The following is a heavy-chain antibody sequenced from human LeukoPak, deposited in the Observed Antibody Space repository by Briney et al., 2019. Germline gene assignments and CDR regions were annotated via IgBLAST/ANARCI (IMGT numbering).Heavy chain of an antibody. Sequence: GGSLRLSCAASGFTFSNAWMSWVRQAPGKGLEWVGRIKSKTDGGTTDYAAPVKGRFTISRDDSKNTLYLQMNSLRAEDTAVYYCAKDLEQWLYYPFDYWGQGTLVTVSS. D-gene: IGHD6-19*01. CDR3: AKDLEQWLYYPFDY. V-gene: IGHV3-15*01. CDR2: IKSKTDGGTT. J-gene: IGHJ4*02. CDR1: GFTFSNAW.